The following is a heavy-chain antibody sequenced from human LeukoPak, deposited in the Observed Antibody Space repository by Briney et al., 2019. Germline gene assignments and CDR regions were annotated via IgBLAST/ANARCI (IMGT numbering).Heavy chain of an antibody. J-gene: IGHJ4*02. Sequence: PSETLSLTCTVSGYSISSGYYWGWIRQPPGKGLEWIGRIYTSGSTNYNPSLKSRVTMSVDTSKNQFSLKLSSVTAADTAVYYCARGGRVVVPAAKGPFDYWGQGTLVTVSS. CDR1: GYSISSGYY. CDR2: IYTSGST. V-gene: IGHV4-38-2*02. D-gene: IGHD2-2*01. CDR3: ARGGRVVVPAAKGPFDY.